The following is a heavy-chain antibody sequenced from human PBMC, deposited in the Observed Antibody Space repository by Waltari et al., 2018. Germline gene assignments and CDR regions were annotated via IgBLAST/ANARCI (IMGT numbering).Heavy chain of an antibody. CDR1: GGSISSSSYY. V-gene: IGHV4-39*01. Sequence: QLQLQESGPGLVKPSETLSPTCTVSGGSISSSSYYWGWIRQPPGKGLEWIGSIYYSGSTYYNPSLKSRVTISVDTSKNQFSLKLSSVTAADTAVYYCARLHLSQPRFDPWGQGTLVTVSS. CDR3: ARLHLSQPRFDP. J-gene: IGHJ5*02. CDR2: IYYSGST.